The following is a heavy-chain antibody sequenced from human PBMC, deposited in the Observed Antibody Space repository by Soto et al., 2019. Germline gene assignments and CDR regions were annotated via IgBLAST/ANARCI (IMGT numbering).Heavy chain of an antibody. CDR2: ISWNSGSI. V-gene: IGHV3-9*01. CDR1: GFTFDDYA. D-gene: IGHD3-10*01. CDR3: AKGKYYYGLVDY. J-gene: IGHJ4*02. Sequence: PGGSLRLSCAASGFTFDDYAKHWVRQAPGKGLEWVSGISWNSGSIGYADSVKGRFTISRDNAKNSLYLQTNSLRAEDTALYYCAKGKYYYGLVDYWGQGTLVTVSS.